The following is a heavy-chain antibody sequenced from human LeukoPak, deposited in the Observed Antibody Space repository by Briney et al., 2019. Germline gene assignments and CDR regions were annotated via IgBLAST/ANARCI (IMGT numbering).Heavy chain of an antibody. J-gene: IGHJ4*02. CDR1: GYTFTGYY. D-gene: IGHD3-10*01. CDR2: INPNSGAT. Sequence: GPSVKVSCKASGYTFTGYYLHWVRQAPGQGLEWMGSINPNSGATNYAQRFQGRVTMTRDTSITTAYMELSRLRFDDTAVYYCARDPRGSYYSDYWGQGSLVTVSS. V-gene: IGHV1-2*02. CDR3: ARDPRGSYYSDY.